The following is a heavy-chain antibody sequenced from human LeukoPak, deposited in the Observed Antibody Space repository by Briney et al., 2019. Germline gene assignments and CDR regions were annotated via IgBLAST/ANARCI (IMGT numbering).Heavy chain of an antibody. CDR3: ARVEDFDY. V-gene: IGHV3-21*01. Sequence: GGSLRLSCAASGFTFSTYSMNWVRQAPGKGLEWVSSISGSSSYIYYADSVKGRFTISRDNAKNSLYLQMNSLRAGDTAVYYCARVEDFDYWGQGTLVTVSS. CDR2: ISGSSSYI. CDR1: GFTFSTYS. J-gene: IGHJ4*02.